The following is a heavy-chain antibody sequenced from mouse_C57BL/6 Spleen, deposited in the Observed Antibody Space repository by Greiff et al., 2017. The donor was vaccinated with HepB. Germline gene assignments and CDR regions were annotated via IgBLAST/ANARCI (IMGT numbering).Heavy chain of an antibody. D-gene: IGHD4-1*01. V-gene: IGHV5-4*01. CDR1: GFTFSSYA. CDR2: ISDGGSYT. CDR3: ARDGGLANWDPWFAY. Sequence: EVQGVESGGGLVKPGGSLKLSCAASGFTFSSYAMSWVRQTPEKRLEWVATISDGGSYTYYPDNVKGRFTISRDNAKNNLYLQMSHLKSEDTAMYYCARDGGLANWDPWFAYWGQGTLVTVSA. J-gene: IGHJ3*01.